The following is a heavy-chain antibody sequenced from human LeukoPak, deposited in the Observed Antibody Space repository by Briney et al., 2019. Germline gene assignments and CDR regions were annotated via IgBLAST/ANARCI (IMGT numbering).Heavy chain of an antibody. CDR1: GFTVSSNY. D-gene: IGHD3-22*01. Sequence: GGSLRLSCAASGFTVSSNYMSWVRQAPGKGLEWVSVIYSGGSTYYADSVKGRFTISRDNSKNTLYLQMNSLRAEDTAVYYCVCSYYYDSSGYFNFDYWGQGTLVTVSS. J-gene: IGHJ4*02. CDR2: IYSGGST. CDR3: VCSYYYDSSGYFNFDY. V-gene: IGHV3-66*01.